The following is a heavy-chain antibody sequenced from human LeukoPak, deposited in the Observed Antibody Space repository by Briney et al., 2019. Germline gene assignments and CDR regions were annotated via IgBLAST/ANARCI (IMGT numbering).Heavy chain of an antibody. J-gene: IGHJ4*02. Sequence: GGSLRLSCAASGFTFSSYAMSWVRQAPGKGLEWVSAISGSGGSTYYADSVKGRFTVSRDNSKNTLYLQMNSLRAEDTAVYYCAKVLGDDGGYYFDYWGQGTLVTVSS. CDR1: GFTFSSYA. D-gene: IGHD1-1*01. CDR3: AKVLGDDGGYYFDY. CDR2: ISGSGGST. V-gene: IGHV3-23*01.